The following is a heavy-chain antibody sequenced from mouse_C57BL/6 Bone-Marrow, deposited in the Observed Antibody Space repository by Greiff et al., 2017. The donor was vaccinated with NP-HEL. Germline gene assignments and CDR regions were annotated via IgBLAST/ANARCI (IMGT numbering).Heavy chain of an antibody. D-gene: IGHD2-3*01. J-gene: IGHJ3*01. V-gene: IGHV1-26*01. CDR1: GYTFTDYY. CDR2: INPNNGGT. CDR3: ARSGLLLFAY. Sequence: VQLQQSGPELVKPGASVKISCKASGYTFTDYYMNWVKQSHGKSLEWIGDINPNNGGTSYNQKFKGKATLTVDKSSSTAYMELRSLTSEDSAVYYCARSGLLLFAYWGQGTLVTVSA.